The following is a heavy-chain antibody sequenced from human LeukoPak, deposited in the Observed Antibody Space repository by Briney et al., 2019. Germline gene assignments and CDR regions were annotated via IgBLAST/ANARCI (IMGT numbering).Heavy chain of an antibody. D-gene: IGHD1-26*01. CDR2: INHSGST. J-gene: IGHJ4*02. V-gene: IGHV4-34*01. CDR3: AGTIVGATLFDY. Sequence: PSETLSLTCAVYGGSFSGYYWSWIRQPPGKGLEWIGEINHSGSTYYNPSLKSRVTISVDTSKNQFSLKLSSVTAADTAVYYCAGTIVGATLFDYWGQGTLVTVSS. CDR1: GGSFSGYY.